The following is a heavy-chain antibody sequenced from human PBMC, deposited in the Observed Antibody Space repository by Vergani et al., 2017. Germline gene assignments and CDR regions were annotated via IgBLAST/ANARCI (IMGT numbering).Heavy chain of an antibody. D-gene: IGHD3-16*01. CDR2: IHSDGSIT. J-gene: IGHJ4*02. CDR3: ARGSFGIMITFGGVTAPSFDY. CDR1: GFTFSSYW. Sequence: EVQLVESGGGLVQPGGSLRLSCAASGFTFSSYWMHWVRQAPGKGLVWVSRIHSDGSITSYADSVKGRFTISRDNAKNTLYLQMNSLRAEDTAVYYCARGSFGIMITFGGVTAPSFDYWGQGTLVTVSS. V-gene: IGHV3-74*01.